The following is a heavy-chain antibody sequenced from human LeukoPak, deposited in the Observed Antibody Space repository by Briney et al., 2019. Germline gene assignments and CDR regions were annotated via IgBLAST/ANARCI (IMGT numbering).Heavy chain of an antibody. CDR1: GFTFSSYA. V-gene: IGHV3-30-3*02. J-gene: IGHJ4*02. CDR3: AKSAGGYYESSGSYSNY. Sequence: GGSLRLSCAASGFTFSSYAMHWVRQAPGKGLEWVAVISYDGSNKYYADSVKGRFTISRDNSKNTLYLQMNSLRAEDTAAYYCAKSAGGYYESSGSYSNYWGQGTLVTVSS. CDR2: ISYDGSNK. D-gene: IGHD3-22*01.